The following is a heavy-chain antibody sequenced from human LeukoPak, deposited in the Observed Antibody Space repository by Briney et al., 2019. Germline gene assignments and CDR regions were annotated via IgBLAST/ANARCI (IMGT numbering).Heavy chain of an antibody. CDR2: ISYDGSNK. J-gene: IGHJ4*02. D-gene: IGHD3-22*01. CDR1: GFTFSSYA. V-gene: IGHV3-30*04. CDR3: ARATIVLVITTLFDY. Sequence: PGRSLRLSCAASGFTFSSYAMHWVRQAPGKGLAWVAVISYDGSNKYYADSVKGRFTISRDNSKNTLYLQMNSLRAEDTAVYYCARATIVLVITTLFDYWGQGTLVTVSS.